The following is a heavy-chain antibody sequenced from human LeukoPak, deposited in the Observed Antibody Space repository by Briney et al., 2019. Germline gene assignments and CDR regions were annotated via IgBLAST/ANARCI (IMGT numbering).Heavy chain of an antibody. CDR3: VKWGQYSSSSHFDY. CDR2: ISSKGVST. Sequence: GGSLRLSCSASGFTISIYAMHWVRQAPGKGLEYVSGISSKGVSTYYADSVKGRFTISGDNSKDTMFLQMSSLRAEDTAVYYCVKWGQYSSSSHFDYWGQGTLVTVSS. V-gene: IGHV3-64D*09. CDR1: GFTISIYA. D-gene: IGHD6-6*01. J-gene: IGHJ4*02.